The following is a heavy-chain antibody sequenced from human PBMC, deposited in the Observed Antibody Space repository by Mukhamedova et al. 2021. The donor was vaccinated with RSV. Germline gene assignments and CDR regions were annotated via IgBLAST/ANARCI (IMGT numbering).Heavy chain of an antibody. Sequence: GSVKGRFTISRDNAKNTIYLQMNSLRVEDTAAYYCTRGGPIDYWCQGTLVTASS. V-gene: IGHV3-74*01. CDR3: TRGGPIDY. J-gene: IGHJ4*02.